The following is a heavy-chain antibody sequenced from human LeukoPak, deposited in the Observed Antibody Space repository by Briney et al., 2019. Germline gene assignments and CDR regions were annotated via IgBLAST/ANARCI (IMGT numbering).Heavy chain of an antibody. CDR1: GGSISSDY. J-gene: IGHJ4*02. V-gene: IGHV4-59*08. D-gene: IGHD2-2*01. Sequence: SETLSLTCAVSGGSISSDYWSWIRQPPGKGLEWIGYIHYSGRTNYNPSLKSRITISVDTSKTQFSLKLSSVTAADTAVYYCATLRGSSSAVFDYWGQGTLVTVSS. CDR3: ATLRGSSSAVFDY. CDR2: IHYSGRT.